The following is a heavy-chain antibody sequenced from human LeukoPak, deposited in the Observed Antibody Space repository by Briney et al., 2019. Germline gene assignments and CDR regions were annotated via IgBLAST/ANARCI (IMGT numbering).Heavy chain of an antibody. Sequence: GGSLRLSCAASGFTFSSYSMNWVRQAPGKGLEWVSSISSSSSYIYYADSVKGRFTISRDNAKNSLYLQMNSLRAEDTAVYYCARDLSRGPPLDYYYYMDVWGKGTTVTVSS. CDR2: ISSSSSYI. CDR3: ARDLSRGPPLDYYYYMDV. CDR1: GFTFSSYS. D-gene: IGHD3-10*01. V-gene: IGHV3-21*01. J-gene: IGHJ6*03.